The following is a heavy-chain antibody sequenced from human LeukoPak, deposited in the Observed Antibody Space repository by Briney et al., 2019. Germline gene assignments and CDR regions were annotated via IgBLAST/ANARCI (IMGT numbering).Heavy chain of an antibody. CDR1: GGSFSGYY. D-gene: IGHD2/OR15-2a*01. J-gene: IGHJ2*01. V-gene: IGHV4-34*01. CDR2: INHSGST. CDR3: ARTFSTVYWYFDL. Sequence: SETLSLTCAVYGGSFSGYYWSRIRQPPGKGLEWTGEINHSGSTNYNPSLKSRVTISVDTSKNQFSLKLSSVTAADTAVYYCARTFSTVYWYFDLWGRGTLVTVSS.